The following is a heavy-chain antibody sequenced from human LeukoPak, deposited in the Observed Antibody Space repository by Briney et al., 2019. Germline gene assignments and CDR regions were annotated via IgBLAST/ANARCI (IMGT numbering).Heavy chain of an antibody. CDR2: IYSGGST. J-gene: IGHJ4*02. CDR3: ARAPGNYYASSGFDY. Sequence: GGSLRLSCGASGFTVSTNYMSWVRQAPGKGLEWVSIIYSGGSTYYADSVKGRFTISRDNSKNTLYLQMNSLRAEDTAVYYCARAPGNYYASSGFDYWGQGTLVTVSS. D-gene: IGHD3-22*01. CDR1: GFTVSTNY. V-gene: IGHV3-53*01.